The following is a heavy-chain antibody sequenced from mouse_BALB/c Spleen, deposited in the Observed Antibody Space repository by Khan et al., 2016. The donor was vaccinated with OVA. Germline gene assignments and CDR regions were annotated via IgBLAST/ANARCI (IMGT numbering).Heavy chain of an antibody. CDR2: IWNDGRT. CDR1: GFSLSTYG. Sequence: QIQLVQSGPGLVQPSQSLSITCTVSGFSLSTYGIHWVRQSPGKGLEWLGVIWNDGRTDYNVPFISRLSITKDNSTSQVFFKMNSLQPDDTAIYYCARNSYRYDFTYWGQGTLVTVSA. J-gene: IGHJ3*01. D-gene: IGHD2-12*01. V-gene: IGHV2-2*01. CDR3: ARNSYRYDFTY.